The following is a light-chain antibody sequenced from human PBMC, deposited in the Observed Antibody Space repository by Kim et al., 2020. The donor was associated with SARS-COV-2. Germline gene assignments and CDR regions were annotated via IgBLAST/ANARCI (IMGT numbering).Light chain of an antibody. J-gene: IGLJ2*01. Sequence: QSALTQPPSASGSPGQSVTISCTGTSSDIGAYNYVSWYQQHPGEAPKLLIFEVDKRPSGVPDRFSGSKSGNTASLTVSGLQADDEAEYYCSSYAGSLTFVVFGGGTQLTVL. CDR2: EVD. V-gene: IGLV2-8*01. CDR1: SSDIGAYNY. CDR3: SSYAGSLTFVV.